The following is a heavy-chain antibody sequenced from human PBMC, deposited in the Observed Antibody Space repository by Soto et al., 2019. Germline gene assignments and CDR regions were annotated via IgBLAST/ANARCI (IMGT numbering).Heavy chain of an antibody. CDR2: ITYDGANG. CDR1: GFIFRSYA. CDR3: ARAFSVSYPKFDY. V-gene: IGHV3-30*09. J-gene: IGHJ4*01. D-gene: IGHD1-26*01. Sequence: PGGSLRVSCLASGFIFRSYALHWVRQAPGKGLEWVAVITYDGANGYYADSVRGRFAISRDNSKSTLFLPMNSLRPEDTAVYYCARAFSVSYPKFDYWGHGTLVTVSS.